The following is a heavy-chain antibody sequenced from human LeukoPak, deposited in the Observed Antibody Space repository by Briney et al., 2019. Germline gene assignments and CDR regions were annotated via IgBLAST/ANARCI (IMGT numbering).Heavy chain of an antibody. D-gene: IGHD3-22*01. Sequence: GRSLRLSCAASGFTFSSYGMHWVRQAPGKGLEWVAVISYDGSNKYYADSVKGRFTISRDNAKNSLYLQMNSLGAEDTATYYCARSYYYDSSGYYTPPDYWGQGTLVTVSS. CDR2: ISYDGSNK. V-gene: IGHV3-30*03. J-gene: IGHJ4*02. CDR3: ARSYYYDSSGYYTPPDY. CDR1: GFTFSSYG.